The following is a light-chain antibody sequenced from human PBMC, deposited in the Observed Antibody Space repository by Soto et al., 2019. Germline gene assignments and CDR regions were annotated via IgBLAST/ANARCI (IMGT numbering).Light chain of an antibody. V-gene: IGLV2-14*01. CDR3: SSYTSSSTLV. CDR2: EVS. J-gene: IGLJ2*01. Sequence: QSALTQPASMSGSPGRSITISCTGTSNDVGGYNYVSWYQQHPGKAPKLMIFEVSNRPSGVSNRFSGSKSGNTASLTISGLQAEDEADYYCSSYTSSSTLVFGGGTKVTVL. CDR1: SNDVGGYNY.